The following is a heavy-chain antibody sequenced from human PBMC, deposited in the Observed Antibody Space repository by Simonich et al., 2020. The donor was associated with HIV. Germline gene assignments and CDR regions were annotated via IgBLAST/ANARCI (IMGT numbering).Heavy chain of an antibody. D-gene: IGHD6-13*01. J-gene: IGHJ3*02. Sequence: QVQLVQSGAEVKKPGASVKVSCKASGYTFIDYYIHWGRQAPGQGLEWRGWINPDSGATEFAQKFQGRVTLTRDTSITTAYMEVSRLTSDDTAVYYCAREGNQLEDAFNIWGQGTMVTVSS. CDR1: GYTFIDYY. CDR3: AREGNQLEDAFNI. V-gene: IGHV1-2*02. CDR2: INPDSGAT.